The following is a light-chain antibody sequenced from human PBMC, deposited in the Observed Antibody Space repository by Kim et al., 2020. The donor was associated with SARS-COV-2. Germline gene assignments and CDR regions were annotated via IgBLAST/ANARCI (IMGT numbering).Light chain of an antibody. V-gene: IGLV2-14*03. CDR2: DVS. CDR1: ISDVGGYNY. CDR3: SSKRGSYIYV. J-gene: IGLJ1*01. Sequence: GKSINISCTGTISDVGGYNYVSWYQQHHGKAPKVVSYDVSERPSGVSNRFYGSKSGNTASLTISGLQTEDEADYYCSSKRGSYIYVFGTGTKVTVL.